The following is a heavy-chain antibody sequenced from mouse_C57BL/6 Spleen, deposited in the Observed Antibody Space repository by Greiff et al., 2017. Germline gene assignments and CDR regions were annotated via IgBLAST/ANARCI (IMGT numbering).Heavy chain of an antibody. J-gene: IGHJ3*01. CDR2: IYPRDGST. V-gene: IGHV1-85*01. CDR1: GYTFTSYD. CDR3: AREEGYDYDGAWFAY. Sequence: VQLQQSGPELMKPGASVKLSCKASGYTFTSYDINWVKQRPGQGLEWIGWIYPRDGSTKYNEKFKGKATLTVDTSSSTAYMELHSLTSEDSAVYVCAREEGYDYDGAWFAYWGQGTLVTVAA. D-gene: IGHD2-4*01.